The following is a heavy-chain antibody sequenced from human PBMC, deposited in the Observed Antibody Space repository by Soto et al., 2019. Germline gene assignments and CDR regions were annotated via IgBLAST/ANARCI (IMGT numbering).Heavy chain of an antibody. CDR1: GFTFSSCW. CDR3: ASLYSSAWAGDY. CDR2: ISSDVSST. Sequence: PGGSLRLSCAASGFTFSSCWMHWVRQAPGKGLVWVSRISSDVSSTNYADSVKGRFTISRDNAKNTLYLQMNNLRAEDTAVYYCASLYSSAWAGDYWGQGTLVTFSS. J-gene: IGHJ4*02. V-gene: IGHV3-74*01. D-gene: IGHD6-19*01.